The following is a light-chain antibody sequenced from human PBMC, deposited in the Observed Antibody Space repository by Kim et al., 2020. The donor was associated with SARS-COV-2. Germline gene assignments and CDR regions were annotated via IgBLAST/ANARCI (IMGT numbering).Light chain of an antibody. Sequence: VALGQTVRITCQRGSRRSYYATWYQQKPEQAPIVVIYGKNNRPSGIPDRFSGSSSGNTASLTIAGTQAGDEADYYCNSRDSNDNVVFGGGTQLTVL. J-gene: IGLJ2*01. CDR2: GKN. CDR1: SRRSYY. CDR3: NSRDSNDNVV. V-gene: IGLV3-19*01.